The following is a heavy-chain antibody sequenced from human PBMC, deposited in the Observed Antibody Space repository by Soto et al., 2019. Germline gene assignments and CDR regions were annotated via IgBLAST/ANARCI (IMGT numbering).Heavy chain of an antibody. V-gene: IGHV3-15*07. CDR2: IKSKTDGGTT. CDR1: GFTFSNAW. CDR3: TTDPSYYYDFWSGYAPDYYGMDV. D-gene: IGHD3-3*01. Sequence: GGSLRLSCAASGFTFSNAWMNWVRQAPGKGLEWVGRIKSKTDGGTTDYAAPVKGRFTISRDDSKNTLYLQMNSLKTEDTAVYYCTTDPSYYYDFWSGYAPDYYGMDVWGQGTTVTVSS. J-gene: IGHJ6*02.